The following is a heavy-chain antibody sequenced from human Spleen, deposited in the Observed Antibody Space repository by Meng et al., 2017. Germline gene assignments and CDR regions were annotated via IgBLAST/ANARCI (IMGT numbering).Heavy chain of an antibody. V-gene: IGHV4-30-4*01. J-gene: IGHJ4*02. CDR1: GGSISSGDYY. Sequence: QVQLQESGPGLVKPSQTLSLTCPVSGGSISSGDYYWSWIRQPPGKGLEWIGYIYYSGSTYYNPSLKSRVTISVDTSKNQFSLKLSSVTAADTAMYYCARDLQGYIYAFGYWGQGTLVTVSS. CDR2: IYYSGST. CDR3: ARDLQGYIYAFGY. D-gene: IGHD5-18*01.